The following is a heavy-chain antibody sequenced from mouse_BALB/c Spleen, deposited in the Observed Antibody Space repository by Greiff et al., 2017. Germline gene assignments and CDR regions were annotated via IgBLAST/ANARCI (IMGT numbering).Heavy chain of an antibody. CDR1: GFTFSSYA. D-gene: IGHD4-1*01. J-gene: IGHJ4*01. CDR2: ISSGGST. CDR3: ARAPLTGTAMDY. V-gene: IGHV5-6-5*01. Sequence: EVQRVESGGGLVKPGGSLKLSCAASGFTFSSYAMSWVRQTPEKRLEWVASISSGGSTYYPDSVKGRFTISRDNAKNTLYLQMSSLKSEDTAMYYCARAPLTGTAMDYWGQGTSVTVSS.